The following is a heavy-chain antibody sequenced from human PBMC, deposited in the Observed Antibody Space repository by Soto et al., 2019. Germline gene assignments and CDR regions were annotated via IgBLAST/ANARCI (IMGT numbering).Heavy chain of an antibody. CDR3: ARAVAVAAPFDY. J-gene: IGHJ4*02. V-gene: IGHV1-69*02. D-gene: IGHD6-19*01. CDR1: GGTFSSYT. Sequence: SVKVSCKASGGTFSSYTISWVRQAPGQGLEWMGRIIPILGIANYAQKFQGRVTITADKSTSTAYMELSSLRSEDTAVYYCARAVAVAAPFDYWGQGTLVTVSS. CDR2: IIPILGIA.